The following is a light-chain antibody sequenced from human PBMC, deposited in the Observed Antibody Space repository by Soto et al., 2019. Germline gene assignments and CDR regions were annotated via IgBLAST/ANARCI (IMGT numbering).Light chain of an antibody. Sequence: EIVLTQSPVTLSLSPGERATLSCSASQSIGTYLAWYQQKPDQAPRLLMYHASNSATGIPARFSGSGSGTDFTLTISSLEPEDFAVYYCQQRSGWKRTFGQGTKVEVK. J-gene: IGKJ1*01. V-gene: IGKV3-11*01. CDR3: QQRSGWKRT. CDR1: QSIGTY. CDR2: HAS.